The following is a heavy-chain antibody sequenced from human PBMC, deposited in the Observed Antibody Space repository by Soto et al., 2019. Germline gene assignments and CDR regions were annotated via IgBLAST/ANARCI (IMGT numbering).Heavy chain of an antibody. CDR3: ARDYTDDY. Sequence: QVQLVQSGAEVKKPGSSVKVSCEASGGSFSSYTISWVRQAPGQGLEWMGRIIPILGIANYAQKFQGRVTITADKSTSTAYMELSSLRSEDTAVYYCARDYTDDYWGQGTLVTVSS. D-gene: IGHD3-16*01. V-gene: IGHV1-69*08. J-gene: IGHJ4*02. CDR1: GGSFSSYT. CDR2: IIPILGIA.